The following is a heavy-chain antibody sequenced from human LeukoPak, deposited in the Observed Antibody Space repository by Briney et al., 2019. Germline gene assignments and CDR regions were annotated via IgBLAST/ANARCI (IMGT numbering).Heavy chain of an antibody. V-gene: IGHV3-23*01. D-gene: IGHD3-10*01. CDR2: ISGSGGST. CDR1: GFTFSSHA. J-gene: IGHJ4*02. Sequence: GGSLRPSCAASGFTFSSHAMSWVRQAPGKGLEWVSAISGSGGSTYYADSVKGRFTISRDNSKNTLYLQMNSLRAEDTAVYYCAKDISYYGSGSSFDYWGQGTLVTVSS. CDR3: AKDISYYGSGSSFDY.